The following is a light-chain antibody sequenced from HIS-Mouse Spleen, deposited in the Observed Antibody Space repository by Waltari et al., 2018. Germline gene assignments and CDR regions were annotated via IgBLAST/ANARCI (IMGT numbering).Light chain of an antibody. V-gene: IGKV1-9*01. CDR1: QGISSY. CDR2: ASS. Sequence: DIQLTKSPYFLSASVGDRVTITCRASQGISSYLAWYQQKPGKAPKLLLYASSTLQSGVPSRFSGSGSGTEFTLTISSLQHEDFATYYCQQLNSYPPTFGQGTKVEIK. J-gene: IGKJ1*01. CDR3: QQLNSYPPT.